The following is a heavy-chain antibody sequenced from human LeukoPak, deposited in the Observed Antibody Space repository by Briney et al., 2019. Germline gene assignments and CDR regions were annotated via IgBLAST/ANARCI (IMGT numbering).Heavy chain of an antibody. J-gene: IGHJ5*02. Sequence: SETLSLTCTVSGGSISSGGYYWSWIRQHPGKGLEWIGYIYYSGSTYYNPSLKSRVTISVDTSKNQFSLKLSSVAAADTAVYYCARHESLNWFDPWGQGTLVTVSS. CDR1: GGSISSGGYY. CDR3: ARHESLNWFDP. V-gene: IGHV4-39*01. CDR2: IYYSGST.